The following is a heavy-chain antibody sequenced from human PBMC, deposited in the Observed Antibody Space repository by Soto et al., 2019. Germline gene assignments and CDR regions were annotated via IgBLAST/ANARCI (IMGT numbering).Heavy chain of an antibody. CDR3: SRDWANSSGWYEYYYYGMDV. Sequence: GGSLRLSCAASGFTFSSYGMHWVRQAPGKGLEWVAVIWYDGSNKYYADYVKGRFTISRDNSKNTLYLQMNSLRAEDTAVYYCSRDWANSSGWYEYYYYGMDVWGQGTTVTVSS. V-gene: IGHV3-33*01. D-gene: IGHD6-19*01. CDR1: GFTFSSYG. CDR2: IWYDGSNK. J-gene: IGHJ6*02.